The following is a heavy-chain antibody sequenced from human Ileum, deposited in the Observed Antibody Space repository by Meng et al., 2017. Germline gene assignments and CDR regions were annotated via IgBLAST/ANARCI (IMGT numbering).Heavy chain of an antibody. CDR2: ISPSESDV. CDR1: GYSFTNYW. J-gene: IGHJ3*02. D-gene: IGHD6-13*01. CDR3: ARSQQLASTYAFDI. V-gene: IGHV5-51*01. Sequence: GGSLRLSCKGSGYSFTNYWVGWVRQRPGKGLEWMGIISPSESDVRYSPSFQGQVTISADKSISTAYLHWSSLKASDIAMYYCARSQQLASTYAFDIWGQGTMVTVSS.